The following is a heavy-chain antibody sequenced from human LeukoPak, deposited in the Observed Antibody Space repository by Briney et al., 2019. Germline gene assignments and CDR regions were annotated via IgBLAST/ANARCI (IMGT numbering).Heavy chain of an antibody. CDR3: APIPGDY. J-gene: IGHJ4*02. CDR1: GFTFSSYA. V-gene: IGHV3-30*04. D-gene: IGHD2-2*01. CDR2: ISYDGSNK. Sequence: PGGSLRLSCAASGFTFSSYAMHWVRQAPGKGLEWVAVISYDGSNKYYADSVKGRFTISRDNSKNTLYLQMNSLRAEDTAVYYCAPIPGDYWGQGTPVTVSS.